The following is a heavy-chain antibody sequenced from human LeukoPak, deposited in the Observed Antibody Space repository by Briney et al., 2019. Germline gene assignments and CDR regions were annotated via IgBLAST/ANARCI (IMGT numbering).Heavy chain of an antibody. CDR2: VSGSGGST. D-gene: IGHD5-12*01. CDR1: GFTFSSYA. V-gene: IGHV3-23*01. Sequence: WGSLRLSCAASGFTFSSYAMNWVRQAPGKGLEWVSTVSGSGGSTYYADSVKGRFTISRDNSKNTLYLQMNSLRAEDTAIYYCTKLGGAYSGYEIDYWGQGTLVTVSS. CDR3: TKLGGAYSGYEIDY. J-gene: IGHJ4*02.